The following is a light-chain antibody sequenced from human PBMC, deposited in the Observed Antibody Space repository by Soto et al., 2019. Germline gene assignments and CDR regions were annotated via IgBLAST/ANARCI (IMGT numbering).Light chain of an antibody. CDR2: EGS. CDR1: SSDVGSYDL. V-gene: IGLV2-23*01. J-gene: IGLJ3*02. CDR3: CSYAGSNTWV. Sequence: QSALTQPASVSGSPGQSITISCTGTSSDVGSYDLVSWYQQHPGKAPKVMIYEGSKRPSGVSNRFSASKSGNTASLTISGLQAEDEADYYCCSYAGSNTWVFGGGTKLTVL.